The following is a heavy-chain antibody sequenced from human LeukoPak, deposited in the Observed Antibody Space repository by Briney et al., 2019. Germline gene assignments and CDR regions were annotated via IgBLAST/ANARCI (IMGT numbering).Heavy chain of an antibody. D-gene: IGHD3-22*01. CDR2: INPNSGGT. V-gene: IGHV1-2*02. Sequence: ASVKVSCKASGYTFTGYYMHWVRQAPGQGLEWMGWINPNSGGTNYAQKFQGRVTMTRDTSISTAYMELSRLRSDDTAVYYCARDYYDSSGYYYYFDYWGQGTLVTVPS. CDR1: GYTFTGYY. J-gene: IGHJ4*02. CDR3: ARDYYDSSGYYYYFDY.